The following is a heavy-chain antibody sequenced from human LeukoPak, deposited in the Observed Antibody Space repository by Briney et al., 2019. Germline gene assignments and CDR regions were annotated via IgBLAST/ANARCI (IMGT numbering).Heavy chain of an antibody. CDR3: ARGPKNSGSSFDP. V-gene: IGHV4-30-4*08. CDR2: IYYSGST. CDR1: GGSISSGNYY. D-gene: IGHD1-7*01. J-gene: IGHJ5*02. Sequence: SQTLSLTCSVSGGSISSGNYYWTWIRQPPEKGLEWIGYIYYSGSTYYNPSLKSRINIPVDTSKNQFSLKLSSVTAADTAVYYCARGPKNSGSSFDPWGQGTLVTVSS.